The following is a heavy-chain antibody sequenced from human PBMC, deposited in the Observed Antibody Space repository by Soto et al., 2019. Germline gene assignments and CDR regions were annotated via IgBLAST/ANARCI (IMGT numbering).Heavy chain of an antibody. V-gene: IGHV3-33*06. J-gene: IGHJ3*02. Sequence: GGSLRLSCAASGFTFSSYGMHWVRQAPGKGLEWVAVIWDDGSNTYYADSVKGRFTISRDNSKNTLYLQMNSLRAEDTAVYYCAKTQYCSGGSCPPGGAFDIWGQGTMVTVSS. D-gene: IGHD2-15*01. CDR2: IWDDGSNT. CDR1: GFTFSSYG. CDR3: AKTQYCSGGSCPPGGAFDI.